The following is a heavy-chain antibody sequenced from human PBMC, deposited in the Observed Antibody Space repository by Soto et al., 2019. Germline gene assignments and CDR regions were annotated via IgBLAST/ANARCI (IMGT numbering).Heavy chain of an antibody. CDR1: GGSIYSSSYS. D-gene: IGHD1-20*01. Sequence: QVQLQESGPGLVKPSETLSLTCTVSGGSIYSSSYSWGWIRQPPGKGLEWIGSIYYSGSTYYNPSLKGRVSISVDSSKSQFSRKLSAVTAADTAVYYCERAPNFLGNNRFFDYWGQGTLVTVSS. V-gene: IGHV4-39*01. J-gene: IGHJ4*02. CDR3: ERAPNFLGNNRFFDY. CDR2: IYYSGST.